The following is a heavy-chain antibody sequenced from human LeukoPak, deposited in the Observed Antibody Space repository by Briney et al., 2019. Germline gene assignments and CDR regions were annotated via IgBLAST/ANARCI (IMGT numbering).Heavy chain of an antibody. CDR3: ARDSSSYGDYEGD. Sequence: ASVKVSCKASGCTFSGYYIHWVRQAPGQGLEWMGWINPDSGGTNYAQNFQGRVTMTRDTSISTAYMELSRLRSDDTAVYYCARDSSSYGDYEGDWGQGTLVTVPS. V-gene: IGHV1-2*02. D-gene: IGHD4-17*01. J-gene: IGHJ4*02. CDR1: GCTFSGYY. CDR2: INPDSGGT.